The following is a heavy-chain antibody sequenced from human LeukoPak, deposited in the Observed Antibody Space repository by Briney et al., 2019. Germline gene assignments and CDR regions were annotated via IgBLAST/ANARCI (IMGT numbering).Heavy chain of an antibody. CDR1: GGSLSGYS. D-gene: IGHD6-13*01. CDR3: ARGPPGVASADTDAHYYSYYMDV. V-gene: IGHV4-34*01. CDR2: INHSVIT. J-gene: IGHJ6*03. Sequence: SETLSLTCAVYGGSLSGYSWSWIRQPPGKGLEWIGEINHSVITNYNPSLKSRVTISVDTSKKQFSLKLSSATAADTAVYYCARGPPGVASADTDAHYYSYYMDVWGKGTTVTVSS.